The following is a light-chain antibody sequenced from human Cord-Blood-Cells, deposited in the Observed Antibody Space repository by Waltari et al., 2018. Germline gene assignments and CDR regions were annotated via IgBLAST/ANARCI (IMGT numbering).Light chain of an antibody. CDR2: SNN. CDR1: SSNIGSNT. Sequence: QSVLTQPPSASGTPGQRVTISCSGSSSNIGSNTVNWYQQLPGTAPKLPIYSNNPRPSGVPDRFSCSKSGTSASLAISVLQSEDEADYYCAAWDDSLNGVVFCGGTKLTVL. J-gene: IGLJ2*01. CDR3: AAWDDSLNGVV. V-gene: IGLV1-44*01.